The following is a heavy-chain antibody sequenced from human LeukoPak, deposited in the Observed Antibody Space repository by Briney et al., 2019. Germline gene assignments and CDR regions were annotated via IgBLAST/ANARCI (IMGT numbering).Heavy chain of an antibody. J-gene: IGHJ6*02. CDR2: ISAYNGNT. CDR1: GYTFTSYG. CDR3: ARGPVWLRGVRYYYYGMDV. Sequence: GASVKVSCKASGYTFTSYGISWVRQAPGQGLEWMGWISAYNGNTNYAQRLQGRVTMTTDTSTSTAYMELRSLRSDDTAVYYCARGPVWLRGVRYYYYGMDVWGQGTTVTVSS. V-gene: IGHV1-18*01. D-gene: IGHD3-10*01.